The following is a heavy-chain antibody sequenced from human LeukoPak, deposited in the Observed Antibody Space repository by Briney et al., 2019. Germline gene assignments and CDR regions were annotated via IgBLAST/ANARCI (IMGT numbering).Heavy chain of an antibody. CDR2: MYYSGST. V-gene: IGHV4-59*08. Sequence: KPSETLSLTCTASGGSISGYYWSWIRQSSGNGLVWIGYMYYSGSTNYNPSLKSRVTMSVDMSKNNFSLKLSSVTAADTALYYCARHFTYYYDSSGYPRDAFDIWGQGTMVTVSS. D-gene: IGHD3-22*01. J-gene: IGHJ3*02. CDR3: ARHFTYYYDSSGYPRDAFDI. CDR1: GGSISGYY.